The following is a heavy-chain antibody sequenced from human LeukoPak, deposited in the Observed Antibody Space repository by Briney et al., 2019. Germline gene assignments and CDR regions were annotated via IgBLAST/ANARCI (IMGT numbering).Heavy chain of an antibody. J-gene: IGHJ6*03. CDR2: INHSGST. CDR1: GGSFSGYY. CDR3: ARGGGLGAYYYYMDV. Sequence: TSETLSLTCAVYGGSFSGYYWSWIRQPPGKGLEWIGEINHSGSTNYNPSLKSRVTISVDTSKNQFSLKLRSVTAADTAVYYCARGGGLGAYYYYMDVWGKGTTVTISS. D-gene: IGHD1-26*01. V-gene: IGHV4-34*01.